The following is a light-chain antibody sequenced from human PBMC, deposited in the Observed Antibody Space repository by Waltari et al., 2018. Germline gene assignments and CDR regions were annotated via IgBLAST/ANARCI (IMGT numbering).Light chain of an antibody. CDR2: EDN. CDR3: QSYDSSNQV. V-gene: IGLV6-57*02. CDR1: RGRTARTC. Sequence: NFMLTQPHSVSESPGKTVTISCTGRRGRTARTCVQWYQPRPGSAPTTVIYEDNQRPSGVPDRFSGSIDSSSNSASLTISGLKTEDEGDYYCQSYDSSNQVFGGGTKLTVL. J-gene: IGLJ2*01.